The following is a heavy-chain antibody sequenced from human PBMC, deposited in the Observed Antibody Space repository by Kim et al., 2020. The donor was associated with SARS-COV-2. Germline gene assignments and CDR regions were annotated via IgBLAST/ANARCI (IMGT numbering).Heavy chain of an antibody. CDR1: GFIFNNYV. Sequence: GGSLRLSCAASGFIFNNYVMHWVRQAPGKGLEWVALVSYDGNNKYYVDSVKGRFTVSRDNSMHTLYLQMNSLRGEDTAVYYCAREPRFSISRELGMDVWGQGTTVTVSS. J-gene: IGHJ6*02. CDR3: AREPRFSISRELGMDV. V-gene: IGHV3-30*03. D-gene: IGHD6-13*01. CDR2: VSYDGNNK.